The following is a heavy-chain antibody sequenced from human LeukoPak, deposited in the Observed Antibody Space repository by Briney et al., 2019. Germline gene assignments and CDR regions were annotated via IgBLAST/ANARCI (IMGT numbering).Heavy chain of an antibody. Sequence: PGGSLRLSCAASGFTFSSYSMNWVRQAPGKGLEWVSSISSSSSYIYYADSVKGRFTISRDNAKNSLYLQMNSLRAEDTAVYYCAKLLSEVRGVGDYWGQGTLVTVSS. CDR3: AKLLSEVRGVGDY. J-gene: IGHJ4*02. CDR1: GFTFSSYS. D-gene: IGHD3-10*01. CDR2: ISSSSSYI. V-gene: IGHV3-21*01.